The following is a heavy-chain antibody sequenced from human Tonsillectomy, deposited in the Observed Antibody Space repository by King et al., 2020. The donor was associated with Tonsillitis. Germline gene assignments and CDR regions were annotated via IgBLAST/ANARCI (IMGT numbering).Heavy chain of an antibody. CDR1: GYSFTNYW. Sequence: QLVQAGAEVKKPGESLKISCKGSGYSFTNYWIGWVRQMPGKGLVWMGIIYPGDSDTTYNPSFQGQVTISADKTISSASLRWSSRKASDPAMYYCARLDYYFYYMDVWGKGTTVTVSS. CDR3: ARLDYYFYYMDV. V-gene: IGHV5-51*03. J-gene: IGHJ6*03. CDR2: IYPGDSDT.